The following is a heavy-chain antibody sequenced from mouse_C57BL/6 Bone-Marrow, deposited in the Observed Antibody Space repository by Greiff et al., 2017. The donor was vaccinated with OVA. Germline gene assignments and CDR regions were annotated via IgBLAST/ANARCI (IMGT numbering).Heavy chain of an antibody. V-gene: IGHV1-76*01. Sequence: VKLMESGAELVRPGASVKLSCKASGYTFTDYYISWVKQRPGQGLEWIARIYPGSGNIYYNEKFKGKATLTAEKSSSTACMQLSSLTSDDSAVYFGANSERLRAYFDYWGQGTTLTVSA. CDR2: IYPGSGNI. CDR3: ANSERLRAYFDY. D-gene: IGHD2-2*01. J-gene: IGHJ2*01. CDR1: GYTFTDYY.